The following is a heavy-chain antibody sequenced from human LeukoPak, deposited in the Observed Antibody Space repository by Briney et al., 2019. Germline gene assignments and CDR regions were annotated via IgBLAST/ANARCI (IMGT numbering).Heavy chain of an antibody. CDR3: SVGATRYYYYYMDV. J-gene: IGHJ6*03. CDR2: IKSKTDGGTT. CDR1: GFTFSSYW. D-gene: IGHD1-26*01. Sequence: GGSLKLSCAASGFTFSSYWMSWVRQAPGKGLEWVGRIKSKTDGGTTDYAAPVKGRFTISRDDSKNTLYLQMNSLKTEDTAVYYCSVGATRYYYYYMDVWGKGTTVTISS. V-gene: IGHV3-15*01.